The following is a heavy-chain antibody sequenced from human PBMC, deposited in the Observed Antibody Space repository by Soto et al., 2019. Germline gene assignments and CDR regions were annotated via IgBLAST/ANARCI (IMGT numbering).Heavy chain of an antibody. D-gene: IGHD3-22*01. Sequence: EVQLLESGGGLVQPGGSLRLSCAASGFTFSSYAMSWVRQAPGKGLEWVSAISGSGGSTYYADSVKGRFTISRDNSKNTLYLQMNSLRAEDTAVYYCAKGLRDYDSSGYYLDYWGQGTLVTVSS. CDR2: ISGSGGST. CDR1: GFTFSSYA. V-gene: IGHV3-23*01. CDR3: AKGLRDYDSSGYYLDY. J-gene: IGHJ4*02.